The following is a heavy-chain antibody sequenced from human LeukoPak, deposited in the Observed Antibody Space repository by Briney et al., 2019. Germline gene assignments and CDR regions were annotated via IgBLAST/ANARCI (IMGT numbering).Heavy chain of an antibody. Sequence: PGGSLRLSCAASRFTFSDYYMSWVRQAPGKGLEWLAYISNIGYSMYYADSVKDRSTISRDNDQRSVDLQLNSLTADDTAVYFCAGSRGLRYFDLWGQGSLVTVSS. D-gene: IGHD3-9*01. CDR1: RFTFSDYY. CDR3: AGSRGLRYFDL. V-gene: IGHV3-11*01. J-gene: IGHJ4*02. CDR2: ISNIGYSM.